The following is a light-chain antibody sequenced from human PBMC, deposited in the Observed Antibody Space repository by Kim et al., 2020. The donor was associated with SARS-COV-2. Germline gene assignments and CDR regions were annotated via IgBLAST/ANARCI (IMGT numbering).Light chain of an antibody. CDR1: TGPSSYA. V-gene: IGLV4-69*01. CDR3: QTWDTGIRV. J-gene: IGLJ3*02. CDR2: VNRDGSH. Sequence: ASCQLTSILSTGPSSYAIAWHQQQPGKGPRFLMKVNRDGSHIKGDGIPDRFSGSTSGAERYLTISSLQPEDEADYYCQTWDTGIRVFGGGTQLTVL.